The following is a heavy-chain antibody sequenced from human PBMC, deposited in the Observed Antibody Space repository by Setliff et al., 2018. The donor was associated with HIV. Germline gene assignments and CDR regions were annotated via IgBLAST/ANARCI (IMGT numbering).Heavy chain of an antibody. J-gene: IGHJ4*02. Sequence: SETLSLTCTVSGGSISSHYWIWIRQPPGKGLEWIGYIHYSGATNYNPSLKSRVTISVDTSKNQFSLKLSSVTAADTAVYYCARHKSQPYYFDYWGQGTLVTVSS. CDR2: IHYSGAT. CDR1: GGSISSHY. CDR3: ARHKSQPYYFDY. V-gene: IGHV4-59*08.